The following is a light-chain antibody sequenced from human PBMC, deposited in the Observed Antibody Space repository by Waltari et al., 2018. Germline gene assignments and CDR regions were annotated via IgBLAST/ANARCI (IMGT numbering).Light chain of an antibody. J-gene: IGLJ3*02. Sequence: QSVLTQAPSVSGAPGQRVTISCTGSSSNIGAGYDVHWYQQLPGAAPKLLIYDTSNRPSALPDRFSGSNSGTSASLAITGLQAEDEADYYCQSYDSGLSAPLFGGATKLTVL. V-gene: IGLV1-40*01. CDR3: QSYDSGLSAPL. CDR1: SSNIGAGYD. CDR2: DTS.